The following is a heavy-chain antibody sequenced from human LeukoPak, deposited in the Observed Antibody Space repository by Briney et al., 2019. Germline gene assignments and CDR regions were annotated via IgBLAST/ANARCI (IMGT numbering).Heavy chain of an antibody. CDR2: MYHSGTT. CDR1: GGSISSGYY. Sequence: SETLSLTCTVSGGSISSGYYWGWLRQPPGKGLEWIASMYHSGTTYYNPSLKSRVTISVDTSKNQFSLKLSSVTAADTAVYYCGRELGDDYLEYYFDYWGQGTLVTVSS. D-gene: IGHD2/OR15-2a*01. V-gene: IGHV4-38-2*02. CDR3: GRELGDDYLEYYFDY. J-gene: IGHJ4*02.